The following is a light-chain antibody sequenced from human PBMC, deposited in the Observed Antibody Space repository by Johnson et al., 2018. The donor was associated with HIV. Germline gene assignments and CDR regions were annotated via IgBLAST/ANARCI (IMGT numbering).Light chain of an antibody. V-gene: IGLV1-51*02. CDR2: ENN. J-gene: IGLJ1*01. CDR1: SSNIGNNY. Sequence: CSGSSSNIGNNYISWYQQHPGTAPKLLIYENNKRPSGSPDRFSGSKSGTSATLGITGLQTGDEADYYCGTWDSSLSAYVFGTGTKVTVL. CDR3: GTWDSSLSAYV.